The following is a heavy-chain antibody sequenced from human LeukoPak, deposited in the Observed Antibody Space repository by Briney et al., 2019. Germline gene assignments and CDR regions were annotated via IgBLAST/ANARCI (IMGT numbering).Heavy chain of an antibody. CDR3: ARVGYCSSTSCYASDY. D-gene: IGHD2-2*01. CDR2: ISHSGST. CDR1: GGSFSGYY. V-gene: IGHV4-34*01. Sequence: SETLSLTCAVYGGSFSGYYWSWIRQTPGKGLEWIGEISHSGSTNYDPSLKGRVTISVDTSKNQFSLKLSSVTAADTAVYYCARVGYCSSTSCYASDYWGQGTLVTVSS. J-gene: IGHJ4*02.